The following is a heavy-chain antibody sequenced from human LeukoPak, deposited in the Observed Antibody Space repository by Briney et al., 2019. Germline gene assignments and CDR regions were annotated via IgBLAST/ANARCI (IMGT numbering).Heavy chain of an antibody. Sequence: PGGSLRLSCAASRFTFSSYGMHWVRQAPGKGLEWVAFIRFDGSYNYYADSVKGRFTISRDNSKNTLYLQMNSLRAEDTAVYYCAKDREPWGQGTLVTVSS. V-gene: IGHV3-30*02. CDR1: RFTFSSYG. J-gene: IGHJ5*02. CDR3: AKDREP. CDR2: IRFDGSYN.